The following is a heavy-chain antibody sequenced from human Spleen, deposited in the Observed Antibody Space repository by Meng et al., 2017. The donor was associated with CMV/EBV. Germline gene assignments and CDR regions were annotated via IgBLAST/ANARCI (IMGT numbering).Heavy chain of an antibody. CDR2: IIPILGIA. CDR3: ASPHYDYWSGYPPFDD. CDR1: GGTFSSYT. V-gene: IGHV1-69*02. D-gene: IGHD3-3*01. Sequence: SVKVSCKASGGTFSSYTISWVRQAPGQGLEWMGRIIPILGIANYAQKFQGRVTITADKSTSTVYMELSSLRSEDTAVYYCASPHYDYWSGYPPFDDWGQGTLVTVSS. J-gene: IGHJ4*02.